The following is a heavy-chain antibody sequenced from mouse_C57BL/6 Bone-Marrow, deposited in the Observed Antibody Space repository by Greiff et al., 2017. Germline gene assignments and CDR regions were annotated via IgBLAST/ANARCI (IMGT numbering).Heavy chain of an antibody. Sequence: VHVQQSGPELVKPGASVKISCKASGYTFTDYNMDWVKQRPGKSLEWIGDINPNNGGTIYNQKFKGKATLTVDKSSSTAYMRLRSLTSEDTAVYYCARRLWDYFDVWGQGTTLTVSS. CDR2: INPNNGGT. J-gene: IGHJ2*01. V-gene: IGHV1-18*01. D-gene: IGHD6-1*01. CDR1: GYTFTDYN. CDR3: ARRLWDYFDV.